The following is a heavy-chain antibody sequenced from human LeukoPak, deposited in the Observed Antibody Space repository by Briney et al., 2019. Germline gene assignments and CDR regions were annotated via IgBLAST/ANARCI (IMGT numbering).Heavy chain of an antibody. CDR2: IYYSGST. Sequence: NTSEILSLTCTVSGGSISSYYWSWIRQPPGKGLEWIGYIYYSGSTNYNPSLKSRVTISVDTSKNQFSLKLSPVTAADTAVYYCATYYYDSSGPAGGLFDYWGQGTLVTVSS. D-gene: IGHD3-22*01. CDR3: ATYYYDSSGPAGGLFDY. V-gene: IGHV4-59*01. CDR1: GGSISSYY. J-gene: IGHJ4*02.